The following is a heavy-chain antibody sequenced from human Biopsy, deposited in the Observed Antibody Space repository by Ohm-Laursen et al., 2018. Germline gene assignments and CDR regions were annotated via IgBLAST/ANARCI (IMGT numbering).Heavy chain of an antibody. CDR3: ARNTGWYGDLYYFNY. V-gene: IGHV1-46*01. J-gene: IGHJ4*02. Sequence: ASVKVSCKSSGYSFTSYYMHWVRQAPGQGLEWMGMVNPSGSTTSYPQIFQGRVTMTRDTSKSTVYMELSSLRSADTAVYFCARNTGWYGDLYYFNYWGQGTLVTVSS. D-gene: IGHD6-19*01. CDR2: VNPSGSTT. CDR1: GYSFTSYY.